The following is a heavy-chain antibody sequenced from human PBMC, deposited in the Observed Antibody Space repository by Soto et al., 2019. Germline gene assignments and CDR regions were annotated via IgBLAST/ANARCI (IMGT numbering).Heavy chain of an antibody. CDR1: GGTFSTYA. J-gene: IGHJ4*02. Sequence: QVQLVQSEAEVKKPESSVKVSCKAPGGTFSTYAISWVRQAPGQGLEWMGGIIPMFGTANYAQRFQDRVTITADESTNTVYTERSSLRSEDTAVYFCASGVQLWLRRINNGYSGWGQGTLVTVSS. D-gene: IGHD5-12*01. V-gene: IGHV1-69*12. CDR2: IIPMFGTA. CDR3: ASGVQLWLRRINNGYSG.